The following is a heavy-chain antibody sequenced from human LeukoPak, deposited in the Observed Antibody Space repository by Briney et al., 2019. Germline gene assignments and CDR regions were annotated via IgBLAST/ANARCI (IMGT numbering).Heavy chain of an antibody. CDR3: ARRDTTDAFDI. J-gene: IGHJ3*02. V-gene: IGHV4-59*08. CDR1: GGSISSYY. D-gene: IGHD5-18*01. CDR2: IYYSGST. Sequence: SETLSLTCTVSGGSISSYYWSWIRQPPGKGLEWIGYIYYSGSTNYNPSLKSRVTISVDTSKNQFSLKLSSVTAADTAVHYCARRDTTDAFDIWGQGTMVTVSS.